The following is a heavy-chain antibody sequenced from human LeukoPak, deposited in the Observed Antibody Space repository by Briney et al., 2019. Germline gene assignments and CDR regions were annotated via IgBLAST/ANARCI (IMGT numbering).Heavy chain of an antibody. J-gene: IGHJ3*02. CDR1: GFTFSSYW. CDR3: VREYSSSSGRGFDI. V-gene: IGHV3-74*01. Sequence: GGSLRLSCAASGFTFSSYWMHWVRQAPGKGLVWVSRISTDGSSTNSADSVQGRLTISRDNAKNTLYLQMNSLRAEDTAVYYCVREYSSSSGRGFDIWGQGTMVTVSP. CDR2: ISTDGSST. D-gene: IGHD6-6*01.